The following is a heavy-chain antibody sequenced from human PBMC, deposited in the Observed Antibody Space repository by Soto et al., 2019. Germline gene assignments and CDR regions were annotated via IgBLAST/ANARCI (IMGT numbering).Heavy chain of an antibody. CDR2: IWYDGSNK. V-gene: IGHV3-33*01. Sequence: GGSLRLSCAASGFTFSSYGMHWVRQAPGKGLEWVAVIWYDGSNKYYADSVKGRFTISRDNSKNTLYLQMNSLRAEDTAVYYCARDLGVVPAARGWGFDYWGQGTLVTVSS. CDR1: GFTFSSYG. J-gene: IGHJ4*02. D-gene: IGHD2-2*01. CDR3: ARDLGVVPAARGWGFDY.